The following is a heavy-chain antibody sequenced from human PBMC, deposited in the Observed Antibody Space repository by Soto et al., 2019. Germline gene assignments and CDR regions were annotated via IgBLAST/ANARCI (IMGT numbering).Heavy chain of an antibody. CDR1: GFTFNDDY. Sequence: GGSLRLSCAASGFTFNDDYMNWIRQAPGKGLEWISYVSTSGSTVYYADSVKGRFTISRDNAKTSLFLQMNSLRAADTAVYYCARDQEGGTLYCGGGTLVTVSS. J-gene: IGHJ4*02. CDR3: ARDQEGGTLY. CDR2: VSTSGSTV. D-gene: IGHD1-7*01. V-gene: IGHV3-11*01.